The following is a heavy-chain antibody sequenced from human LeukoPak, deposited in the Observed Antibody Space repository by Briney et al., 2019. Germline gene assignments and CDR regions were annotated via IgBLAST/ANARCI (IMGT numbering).Heavy chain of an antibody. D-gene: IGHD3-9*01. Sequence: ASVKVSCKASGYTFTGYYMHWVRQAPGQGLEWMGWINPNSGGTNYAQKFLGRVTMTRDTSISTAYMELSRLGSDDTAVYYCAREARYFDWPRFGYFDLWGRGTLVTVSS. CDR1: GYTFTGYY. V-gene: IGHV1-2*02. CDR2: INPNSGGT. J-gene: IGHJ2*01. CDR3: AREARYFDWPRFGYFDL.